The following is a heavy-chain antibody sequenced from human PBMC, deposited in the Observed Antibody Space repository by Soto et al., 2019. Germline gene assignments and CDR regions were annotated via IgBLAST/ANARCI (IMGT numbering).Heavy chain of an antibody. CDR1: GDSVSSNSAA. V-gene: IGHV6-1*01. Sequence: SQTLSLTCGISGDSVSSNSAAWNWIRQSPSRGLEWLGRTCYRSKWYNDYAVSVKSRITINPDTSKNQFSLQLNSVTPEDTAVYYCAREEVVPAAMKNYYYYGMDVWGQGTTVTVSS. CDR2: TCYRSKWYN. D-gene: IGHD2-2*01. CDR3: AREEVVPAAMKNYYYYGMDV. J-gene: IGHJ6*02.